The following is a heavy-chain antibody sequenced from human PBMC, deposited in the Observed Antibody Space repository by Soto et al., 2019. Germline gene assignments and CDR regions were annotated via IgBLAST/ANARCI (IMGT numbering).Heavy chain of an antibody. J-gene: IGHJ3*02. CDR1: GFTFSSYS. V-gene: IGHV3-48*01. D-gene: IGHD2-15*01. CDR2: ISSSSSTI. Sequence: PGGSLRLSCAASGFTFSSYSMNWVRQAPGKGLEWVSYISSSSSTIYYADSVKGRFTISRDNAKNSLYLQMNSLRAEDTAVYYCARVRYCSGGSCYSDAFDIWGQGTMVTVSS. CDR3: ARVRYCSGGSCYSDAFDI.